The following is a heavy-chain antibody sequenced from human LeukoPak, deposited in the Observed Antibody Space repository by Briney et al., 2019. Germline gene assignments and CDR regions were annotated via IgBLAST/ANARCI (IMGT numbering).Heavy chain of an antibody. J-gene: IGHJ4*02. CDR3: ARVGDDYVWGSYRPPDFDY. CDR2: INHSGST. Sequence: PSETLSLTCAVYGGSFSGYYWSWIRQPPGKGLEWIGEINHSGSTNYNPSLKSRVTISVDTSKNQFSLKLSSVTAADTAVYYCARVGDDYVWGSYRPPDFDYWGQGTLVTVSS. V-gene: IGHV4-34*01. CDR1: GGSFSGYY. D-gene: IGHD3-16*02.